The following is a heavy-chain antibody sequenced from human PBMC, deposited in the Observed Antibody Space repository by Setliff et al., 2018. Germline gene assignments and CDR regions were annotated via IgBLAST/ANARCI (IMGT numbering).Heavy chain of an antibody. CDR1: GDSISDYH. CDR3: AREYISGGWYGEGESGYYMDV. D-gene: IGHD6-19*01. V-gene: IGHV4-59*01. Sequence: PSETLSLTCRVSGDSISDYHWSWIRQPPGQGLEWIGYIYSSGRTNYNPSLKSRVSLSLDTSKNQFSLDLSSVTPADTAVYYCAREYISGGWYGEGESGYYMDVWGKGTTVAVSS. CDR2: IYSSGRT. J-gene: IGHJ6*03.